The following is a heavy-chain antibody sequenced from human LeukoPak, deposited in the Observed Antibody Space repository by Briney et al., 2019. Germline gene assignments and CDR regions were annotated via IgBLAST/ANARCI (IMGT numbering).Heavy chain of an antibody. D-gene: IGHD1-14*01. V-gene: IGHV3-7*01. Sequence: PGGPLRLSCEASRFTFSSRWMNWVRQAPGRGLEWVGNINPDGSEKYYVDSARGRFTISRDNTKNSMYLQMNSLRAEDTAVYFCLGAGGLGWGQGTLVTVSS. CDR2: INPDGSEK. CDR1: RFTFSSRW. CDR3: LGAGGLG. J-gene: IGHJ4*02.